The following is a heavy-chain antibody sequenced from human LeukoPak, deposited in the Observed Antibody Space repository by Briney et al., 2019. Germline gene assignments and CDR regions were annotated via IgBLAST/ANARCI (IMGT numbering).Heavy chain of an antibody. D-gene: IGHD2/OR15-2a*01. CDR1: GFTFSNYA. V-gene: IGHV3-64*01. CDR2: ISSNGGST. CDR3: ARVVLGKYYDY. Sequence: GGSLRLSCAASGFTFSNYAMHWVRQAPGKGLEYVSAISSNGGSTYHANSVKGRFTISRDNSKNTLYLQMGSLRAEDMAVYYCARVVLGKYYDYWGQGTLVTVSS. J-gene: IGHJ4*02.